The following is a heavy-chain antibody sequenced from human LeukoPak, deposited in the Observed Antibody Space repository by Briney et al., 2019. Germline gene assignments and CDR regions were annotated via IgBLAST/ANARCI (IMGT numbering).Heavy chain of an antibody. Sequence: SETLSLTCTVSGGSISSYYWSWIRQPPGKGLEWIGYIYYSGSTNYNPSLKSRVTISVDTSKNQFSLKLSSVTAADTAVYCCASHPPDYWGQGTLVTVSS. CDR2: IYYSGST. J-gene: IGHJ4*02. V-gene: IGHV4-59*01. CDR3: ASHPPDY. CDR1: GGSISSYY.